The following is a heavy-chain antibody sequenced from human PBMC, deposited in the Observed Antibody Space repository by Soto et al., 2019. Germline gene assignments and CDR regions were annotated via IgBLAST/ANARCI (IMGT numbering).Heavy chain of an antibody. Sequence: QVQLVQSGAEVKKPGASVKVSCKASGYTFTSYGINWVRQAPGQGLEWLGWISAYGGYTNYAQILQGRVSMTTDTSTKTAYMELRSLRSDDTAMYYCARGGFYDSSGARNYYFYGMNVWGQGTTVTVSS. CDR3: ARGGFYDSSGARNYYFYGMNV. V-gene: IGHV1-18*01. D-gene: IGHD3-22*01. CDR2: ISAYGGYT. J-gene: IGHJ6*02. CDR1: GYTFTSYG.